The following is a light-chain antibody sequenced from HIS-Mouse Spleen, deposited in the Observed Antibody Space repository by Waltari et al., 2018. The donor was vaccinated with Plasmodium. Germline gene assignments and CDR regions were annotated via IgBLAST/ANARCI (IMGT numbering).Light chain of an antibody. CDR2: DVS. V-gene: IGLV2-14*03. CDR3: SSYTSSSTLWV. CDR1: SSDVGGYNY. Sequence: QSALTQPASVSGSPGPSIPISCTGTSSDVGGYNYVSLSQQHPGKAPKLMIYDVSNRPSGVSNRFSGSKSGNTASLTISGLQAEDEADYYCSSYTSSSTLWVFGGGTKLTVL. J-gene: IGLJ3*02.